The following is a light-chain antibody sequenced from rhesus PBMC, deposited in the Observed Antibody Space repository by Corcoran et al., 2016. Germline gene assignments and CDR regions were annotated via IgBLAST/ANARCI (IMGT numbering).Light chain of an antibody. Sequence: ETVVTQSPATLSLSPGERATLSCRASQSVGSYLAWYQQKRGQAPRLLSYGASSRATGIPDRSSGSGSGTDFTLTISSLEPGDVGIYYCQQSSNLWTFGRGTKVEIK. J-gene: IGKJ1*01. CDR3: QQSSNLWT. CDR2: GAS. CDR1: QSVGSY. V-gene: IGKV3-24*04.